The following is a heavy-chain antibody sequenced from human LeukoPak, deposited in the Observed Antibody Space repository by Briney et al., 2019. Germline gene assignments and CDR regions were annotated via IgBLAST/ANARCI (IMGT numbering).Heavy chain of an antibody. J-gene: IGHJ5*02. Sequence: PSQTLSLTCTVSGASISSGTYYWSWIRQPPGKGLEWIGYISHSGSTFYNPSLKSRVTMSVDRSKNQFSLKLSSVTAADTAVYYCARASSRRRGLVTYPVRGFDPWGQGTLVTVSS. D-gene: IGHD3/OR15-3a*01. CDR3: ARASSRRRGLVTYPVRGFDP. CDR1: GASISSGTYY. V-gene: IGHV4-30-2*01. CDR2: ISHSGST.